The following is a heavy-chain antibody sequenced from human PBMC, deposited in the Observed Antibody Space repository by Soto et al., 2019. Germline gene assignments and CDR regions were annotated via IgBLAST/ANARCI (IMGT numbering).Heavy chain of an antibody. D-gene: IGHD3-3*01. Sequence: ASVKVSCKPSGYTFTDLYIHWVRQAPGLGLEWMGWIDPKSGVSRKTQKFQGSLTMTRDTSTTTVYMELSSLRSDDTAVYYCARAVGYSDASDFYSLGHWGQGTRVTVSS. CDR2: IDPKSGVS. J-gene: IGHJ4*02. CDR1: GYTFTDLY. CDR3: ARAVGYSDASDFYSLGH. V-gene: IGHV1-2*02.